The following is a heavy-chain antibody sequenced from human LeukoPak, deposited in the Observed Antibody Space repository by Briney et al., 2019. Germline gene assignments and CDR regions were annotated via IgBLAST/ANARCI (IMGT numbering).Heavy chain of an antibody. CDR3: ARLGFVVPAVVFDY. J-gene: IGHJ4*02. D-gene: IGHD2-2*01. V-gene: IGHV3-53*01. CDR1: GFTVSSNY. CDR2: IYIGGST. Sequence: GGSLRLSCAASGFTVSSNYMSWVRQAPGKGLEWVSVIYIGGSTYYADSVKGRFTISRDISKNTLYLQMNSLRAEDTAMYYCARLGFVVPAVVFDYWGQGTLVTVSS.